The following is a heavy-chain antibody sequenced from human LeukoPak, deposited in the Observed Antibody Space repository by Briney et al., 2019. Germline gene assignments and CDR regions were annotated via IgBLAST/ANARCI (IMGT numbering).Heavy chain of an antibody. CDR1: GFSFSNAW. J-gene: IGHJ4*02. V-gene: IGHV3-15*01. CDR2: IKSKTDGGTT. Sequence: GGSLRLSCAASGFSFSNAWMSWVRQAPGKGLEWVGRIKSKTDGGTTDYAAPVKGRFTISRGDSKNTLYLQMNSLKTEVTAVYYCTTDPYLHIAVAGTGDYWGQGTLVTVSS. D-gene: IGHD6-19*01. CDR3: TTDPYLHIAVAGTGDY.